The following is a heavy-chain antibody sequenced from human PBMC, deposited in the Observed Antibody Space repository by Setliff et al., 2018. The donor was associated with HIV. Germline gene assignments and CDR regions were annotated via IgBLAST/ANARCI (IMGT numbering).Heavy chain of an antibody. V-gene: IGHV3-30*02. CDR2: INYDESSE. D-gene: IGHD5-18*01. CDR3: AKGGYGGAYYVAGY. J-gene: IGHJ4*02. CDR1: GFTFSAHG. Sequence: PGGSLRLSCAASGFTFSAHGMHWVRQAPGKGLEWVAFINYDESSEYYVDSVKGRVTTSRDNSQNTVDLQMSSLRTEDTAMYYCAKGGYGGAYYVAGYWGQGTKVTVSS.